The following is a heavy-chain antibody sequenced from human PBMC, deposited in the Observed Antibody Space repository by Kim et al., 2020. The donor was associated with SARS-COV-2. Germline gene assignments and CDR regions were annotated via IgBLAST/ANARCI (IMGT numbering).Heavy chain of an antibody. V-gene: IGHV1-69*13. CDR3: ARDLLETKGYCSGGSCYSAWFDP. CDR2: IIPIFGTA. D-gene: IGHD2-15*01. J-gene: IGHJ5*02. Sequence: SVKVSCKASGGTFSSYAISWVRQAPGQGLEWMGGIIPIFGTANYAQKFQGRVTITADESTSTAYMELSSLRSEDTAVYYCARDLLETKGYCSGGSCYSAWFDPWGQGTLVTVSS. CDR1: GGTFSSYA.